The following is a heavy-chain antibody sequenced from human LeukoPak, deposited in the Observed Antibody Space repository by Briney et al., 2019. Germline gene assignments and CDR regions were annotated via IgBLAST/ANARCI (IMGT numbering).Heavy chain of an antibody. CDR3: ARVYGGYGGPIDY. Sequence: SVKVSCKASGGTFSSYAISWVRQAPGQGLEWMGGIIPIFGTANYAQKFQGRVTITADESTSTAYMELSSLRSEDTAVYYCARVYGGYGGPIDYWGQGTLVTVSS. D-gene: IGHD5-12*01. J-gene: IGHJ4*02. CDR2: IIPIFGTA. V-gene: IGHV1-69*01. CDR1: GGTFSSYA.